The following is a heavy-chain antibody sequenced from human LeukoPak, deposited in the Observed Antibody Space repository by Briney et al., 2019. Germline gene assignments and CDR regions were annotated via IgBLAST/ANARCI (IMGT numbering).Heavy chain of an antibody. CDR1: GGSFSGYY. D-gene: IGHD1-1*01. J-gene: IGHJ6*03. CDR2: IYPSAST. V-gene: IGHV4-34*01. CDR3: ASQVRLERRYYYYSMHV. Sequence: SETLSLTCAVYGGSFSGYYWSGIRQPPGKGLEWMGEIYPSASTNYNPSLKSRVTISVDTSKNQFSLKLSSVTAADTAVYYCASQVRLERRYYYYSMHVWGKGTTVTVSS.